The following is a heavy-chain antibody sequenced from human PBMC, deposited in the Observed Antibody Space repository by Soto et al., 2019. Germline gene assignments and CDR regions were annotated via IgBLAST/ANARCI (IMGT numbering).Heavy chain of an antibody. Sequence: EAQLLESGGGLVQPGGSLRLSCAASGFAFSNFAMSWVRQAPGKGLEWVSAIGSGSRGTHYAEAVEDRFTISRDDSKNILHLQLNSLTAADTAVYYCAAPRVAVPHTRYFDPWGQGTPVTVSP. CDR3: AAPRVAVPHTRYFDP. J-gene: IGHJ5*02. CDR1: GFAFSNFA. D-gene: IGHD6-19*01. CDR2: IGSGSRGT. V-gene: IGHV3-23*01.